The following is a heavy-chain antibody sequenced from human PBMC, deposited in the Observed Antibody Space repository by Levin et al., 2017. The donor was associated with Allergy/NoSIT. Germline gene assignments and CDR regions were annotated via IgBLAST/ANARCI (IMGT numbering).Heavy chain of an antibody. Sequence: GESLKISCAASGLTFDTHWMHWVRQAPGKGLVWVSQINTDGTTTTYADSVKGRFTISRDNAKNTLYLQMHSLRAEDTAVYYCTRDTPHSRVDPWGQGTLVTVSS. CDR2: INTDGTTT. CDR1: GLTFDTHW. CDR3: TRDTPHSRVDP. V-gene: IGHV3-74*01. D-gene: IGHD3-3*02. J-gene: IGHJ5*02.